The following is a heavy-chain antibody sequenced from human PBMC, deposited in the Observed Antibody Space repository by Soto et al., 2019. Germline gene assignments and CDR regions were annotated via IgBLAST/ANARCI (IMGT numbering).Heavy chain of an antibody. Sequence: QPGGSLRLSCVASGFPFSSYAMSWVRQTPEKGLEWVSGISDSGGRTYYADSVKGRFTISRDNSNNTLSLHMHSLRVEDTAVYFCAKGGYYSLFDIWGQGTMVPVPS. CDR1: GFPFSSYA. J-gene: IGHJ3*02. V-gene: IGHV3-23*01. CDR3: AKGGYYSLFDI. CDR2: ISDSGGRT. D-gene: IGHD2-15*01.